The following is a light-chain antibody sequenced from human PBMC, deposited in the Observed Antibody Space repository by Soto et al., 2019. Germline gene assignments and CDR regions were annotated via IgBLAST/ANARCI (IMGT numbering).Light chain of an antibody. V-gene: IGLV2-23*01. Sequence: QSALTQPASVSGSPGQSITISCTGTSSNVGSYDLVSWYQQHPGEAPKLMIYEGTKRPSGVSNRFSVSKSANTASLTISGLKPEDAADYDCGSYAGSATMIFGGGTKLTV. CDR2: EGT. CDR3: GSYAGSATMI. CDR1: SSNVGSYDL. J-gene: IGLJ2*01.